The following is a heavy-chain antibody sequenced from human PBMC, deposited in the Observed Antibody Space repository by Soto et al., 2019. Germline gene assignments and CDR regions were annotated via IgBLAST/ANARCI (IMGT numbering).Heavy chain of an antibody. CDR2: INPETGGT. CDR3: ARERYQVISDGMDV. D-gene: IGHD2-2*01. J-gene: IGHJ6*02. Sequence: ASVKVSCKAPGYTFTGYYVHWVREAPGQGLEWMGWINPETGGTSYAQKFQGRVTLSRDTSINTAYLELSRLRFDDAAVYFCARERYQVISDGMDVWGQGTTVTVSS. CDR1: GYTFTGYY. V-gene: IGHV1-2*02.